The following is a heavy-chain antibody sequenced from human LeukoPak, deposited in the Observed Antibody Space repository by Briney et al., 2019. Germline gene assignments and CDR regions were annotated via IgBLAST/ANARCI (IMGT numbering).Heavy chain of an antibody. V-gene: IGHV4-59*08. CDR3: ARHSLDTSTVTDAFDI. CDR2: IYYSGST. D-gene: IGHD4-17*01. CDR1: GGSFSGYY. Sequence: SETLSLTCAVYGGSFSGYYWSWIRQPPGKGLEWIGYIYYSGSTNYNPSLKSRVTISVDTSKNQFSLKLSSVTAADTAVYYCARHSLDTSTVTDAFDIWGQGTMVTVSS. J-gene: IGHJ3*02.